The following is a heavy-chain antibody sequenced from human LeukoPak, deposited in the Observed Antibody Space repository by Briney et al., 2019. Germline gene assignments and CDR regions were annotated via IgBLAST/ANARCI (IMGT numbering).Heavy chain of an antibody. CDR2: ISSSSSYI. CDR3: ARDRGYYYDSRDYFDY. J-gene: IGHJ4*02. CDR1: GFTFSSYS. D-gene: IGHD3-22*01. V-gene: IGHV3-21*01. Sequence: GGSLRLSCAACGFTFSSYSKNWVRQAPGKGLEWVSSISSSSSYIYYADSVKGRFTISRDNAKNSLYLQMNSLRAEDTAVYYCARDRGYYYDSRDYFDYWGQGTLVTVSS.